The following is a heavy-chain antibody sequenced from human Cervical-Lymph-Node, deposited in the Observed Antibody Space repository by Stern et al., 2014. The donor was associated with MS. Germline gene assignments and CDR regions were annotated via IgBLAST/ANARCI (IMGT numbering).Heavy chain of an antibody. J-gene: IGHJ4*02. CDR3: ARPFDY. V-gene: IGHV3-33*01. CDR2: IWDDGSSE. Sequence: QVQLVESGGGVVQPGRSLRLSCAASGFTFSNYGMHWVRPAPGKGLEWVAVIWDDGSSEYYADSVKGRFTISRDNSKNTLYLQMNSLRVEDTAVYYCARPFDYWGQGTMVTVSS. CDR1: GFTFSNYG.